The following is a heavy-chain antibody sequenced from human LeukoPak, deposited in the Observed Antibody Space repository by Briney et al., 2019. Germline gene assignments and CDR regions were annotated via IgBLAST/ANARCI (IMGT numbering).Heavy chain of an antibody. J-gene: IGHJ4*02. CDR3: ARSPAPGRSREMATIFGY. V-gene: IGHV5-51*01. D-gene: IGHD5-24*01. Sequence: GESLKISCEGSGYTFSKYWIGWVRLMPGKGLEWMGIIYPGDSDTRYSPSFQGQVTISADKSISTAYLQWSSLKASDTAMYYCARSPAPGRSREMATIFGYWGQGTLVTVSS. CDR1: GYTFSKYW. CDR2: IYPGDSDT.